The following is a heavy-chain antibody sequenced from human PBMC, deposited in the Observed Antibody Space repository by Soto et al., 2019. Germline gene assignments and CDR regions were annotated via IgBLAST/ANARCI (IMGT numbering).Heavy chain of an antibody. CDR1: GGTFSSYA. J-gene: IGHJ6*02. D-gene: IGHD2-15*01. CDR2: IIPIFGTA. Sequence: GASVKVSCKASGGTFSSYAISWVRQAPGQGLEWMGGIIPIFGTANYAQKFQGRVTITADKSTSTAYMELSSLRSEDTAVYYCARAPLAEDIVVVVAAIGPGGMDVWGQGTTVTVSS. V-gene: IGHV1-69*06. CDR3: ARAPLAEDIVVVVAAIGPGGMDV.